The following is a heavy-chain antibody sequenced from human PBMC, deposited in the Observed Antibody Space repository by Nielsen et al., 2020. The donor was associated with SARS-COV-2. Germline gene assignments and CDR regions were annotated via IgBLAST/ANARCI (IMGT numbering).Heavy chain of an antibody. J-gene: IGHJ4*02. CDR2: ISGSGGST. CDR3: AKYSGYDSD. D-gene: IGHD5-12*01. Sequence: GESLKISCAASGFTFSSYAMSWVSQAPGKGLEWVSAISGSGGSTYYADSVKGRFTISRDNSKNTLYLQMNSLRAEDTAVYYCAKYSGYDSDWGQGTLVTVSS. CDR1: GFTFSSYA. V-gene: IGHV3-23*01.